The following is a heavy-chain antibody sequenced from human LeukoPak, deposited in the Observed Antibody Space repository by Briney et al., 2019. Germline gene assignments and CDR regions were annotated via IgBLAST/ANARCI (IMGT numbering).Heavy chain of an antibody. J-gene: IGHJ3*02. CDR1: SGSFSGYY. Sequence: SETLSLTCAVYSGSFSGYYWSWIRQPPGKGLEWIGEINHSGSTNYNPSRKSRVTISVDTSKNQFSLKLTSVTAADTAVYYCARMTAGAFDMWGQGTMVTVSA. V-gene: IGHV4-34*01. CDR2: INHSGST. CDR3: ARMTAGAFDM. D-gene: IGHD6-13*01.